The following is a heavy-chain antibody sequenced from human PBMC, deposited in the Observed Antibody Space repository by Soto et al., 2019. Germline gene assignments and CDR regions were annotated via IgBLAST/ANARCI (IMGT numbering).Heavy chain of an antibody. Sequence: GGSLRLSCAASGFTFSSYAMSWVRPAPGKGLEWVSAISGSGGSTYYADSVKGRFTISRDNAKNSLYLQMNSLRDEDTAVYYCARDLRTSYYAPLNLDSWGQGTLVTV. J-gene: IGHJ4*02. D-gene: IGHD3-10*01. CDR2: ISGSGGST. CDR1: GFTFSSYA. V-gene: IGHV3-23*01. CDR3: ARDLRTSYYAPLNLDS.